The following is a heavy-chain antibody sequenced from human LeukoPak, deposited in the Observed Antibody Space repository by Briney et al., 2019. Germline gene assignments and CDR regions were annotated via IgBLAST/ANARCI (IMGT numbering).Heavy chain of an antibody. CDR2: ISASGGST. J-gene: IGHJ5*02. Sequence: PGGSLRLSCAASGFSFSTYAMSWVRQAPGKGLEWVSGISASGGSTYYADSVKGRFTISRDNSKNTLYLQMNSLRAEDTAVYYCAKVGTVNWLPPNWFDPWGQGTLVTVSS. D-gene: IGHD3-9*01. CDR3: AKVGTVNWLPPNWFDP. CDR1: GFSFSTYA. V-gene: IGHV3-23*01.